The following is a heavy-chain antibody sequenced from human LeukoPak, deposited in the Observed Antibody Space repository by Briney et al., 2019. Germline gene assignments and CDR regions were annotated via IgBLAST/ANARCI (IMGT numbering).Heavy chain of an antibody. CDR1: GGSISTYY. Sequence: SETLSLTCTVSGGSISTYYWNWIRQPPGKGLEWIGYIYYSGSTNYNPSLKSRITISVDTSKNQFSLKLSSVTAADTAMYYCARDGSARYYFDYWGQGTLVTVSS. CDR2: IYYSGST. J-gene: IGHJ4*02. CDR3: ARDGSARYYFDY. V-gene: IGHV4-59*01.